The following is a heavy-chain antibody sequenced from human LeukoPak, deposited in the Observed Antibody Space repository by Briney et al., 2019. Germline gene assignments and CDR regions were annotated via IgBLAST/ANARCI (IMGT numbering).Heavy chain of an antibody. Sequence: PSETLSLTCTVSGDSTSTYHWSWVRQSPGKGLEWIGYIYNGGLTDYNPSLKGRVTISVDTSKAQFSLNLYSVTAADTAVYFCARDRRHSYGAYFDPWGQGILVTVSS. CDR1: GDSTSTYH. CDR3: ARDRRHSYGAYFDP. D-gene: IGHD5-18*01. J-gene: IGHJ5*02. CDR2: IYNGGLT. V-gene: IGHV4-59*01.